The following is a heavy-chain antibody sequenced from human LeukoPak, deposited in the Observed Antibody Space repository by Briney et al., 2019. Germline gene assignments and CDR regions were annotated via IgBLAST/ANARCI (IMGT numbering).Heavy chain of an antibody. V-gene: IGHV3-7*01. CDR3: VRLYDDYTNGHFDS. J-gene: IGHJ4*02. Sequence: GGSLRLSCAASGFTFSNYWMNWVRQAPGKGLEWVANIKEDGSEKYYVDSVKGRFTISRDNAKNSLFLQMNSLRAEDTAVYYCVRLYDDYTNGHFDSWGQGTLVTVSS. D-gene: IGHD4-11*01. CDR1: GFTFSNYW. CDR2: IKEDGSEK.